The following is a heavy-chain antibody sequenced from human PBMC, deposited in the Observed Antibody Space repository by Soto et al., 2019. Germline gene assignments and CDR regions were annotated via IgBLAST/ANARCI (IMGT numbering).Heavy chain of an antibody. CDR3: ARMASAGTLNWFDP. Sequence: RDSVKVSCKASGYTFINFDISWLRQAAGQGLEWLGWMNPGSGKTGYASKFQGRVAMTRDASTGTSHLELSSLTSDDTAVYYCARMASAGTLNWFDPWGQGTLVTVSS. V-gene: IGHV1-8*02. D-gene: IGHD6-13*01. J-gene: IGHJ5*02. CDR1: GYTFINFD. CDR2: MNPGSGKT.